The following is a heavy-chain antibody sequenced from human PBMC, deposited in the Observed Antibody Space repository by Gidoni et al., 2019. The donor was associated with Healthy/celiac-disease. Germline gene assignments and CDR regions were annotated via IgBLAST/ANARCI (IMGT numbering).Heavy chain of an antibody. CDR3: ARGGGPTYYDFWSGLPPSRYFDY. J-gene: IGHJ4*02. D-gene: IGHD3-3*01. Sequence: QVQLQQWGAGLLKPSETLSLTCAVYGGSFSGSYWSWIRQPPGKGLEWIGEINHSGSTNYNPSLKSRVTISVDTSKNQFSLKLSSVTAADTAVYYCARGGGPTYYDFWSGLPPSRYFDYWGQGTLVTVSS. CDR1: GGSFSGSY. CDR2: INHSGST. V-gene: IGHV4-34*01.